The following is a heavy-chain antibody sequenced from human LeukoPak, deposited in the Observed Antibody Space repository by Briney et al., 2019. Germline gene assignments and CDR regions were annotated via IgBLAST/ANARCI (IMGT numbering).Heavy chain of an antibody. Sequence: SETLSLTCTVSGGSISSRSYYWGWIRQPPGKGLEWIGSIGYTGTTNSNPSLKSRVTMSIDTSKNQFSLNLTSVTAADTAVYYCARGGLGGITAYSNYLFDYWGQGTLVTVSS. V-gene: IGHV4-39*07. D-gene: IGHD4-11*01. J-gene: IGHJ4*02. CDR1: GGSISSRSYY. CDR3: ARGGLGGITAYSNYLFDY. CDR2: IGYTGTT.